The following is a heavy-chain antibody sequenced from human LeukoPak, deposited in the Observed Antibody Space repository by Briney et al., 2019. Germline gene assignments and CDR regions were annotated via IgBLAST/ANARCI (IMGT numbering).Heavy chain of an antibody. V-gene: IGHV3-30*04. Sequence: GGSRRLSCAASGVTFSGYPMHWVRQAPGKGLDWVSIISDDGGRKFYADSVKGRFTISRDNSKNTPYLQMNSLRAEDTAVYYCARGIYSNGNMNDYWGQGTLVTVSS. CDR1: GVTFSGYP. CDR3: ARGIYSNGNMNDY. D-gene: IGHD4-11*01. J-gene: IGHJ4*02. CDR2: ISDDGGRK.